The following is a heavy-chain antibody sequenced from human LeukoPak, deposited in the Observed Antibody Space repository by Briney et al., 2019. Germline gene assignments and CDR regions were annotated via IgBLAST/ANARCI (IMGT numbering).Heavy chain of an antibody. V-gene: IGHV3-23*01. Sequence: GGSLRHSCAASGFTFSSYAMSWVRQAPGKGLEWVSAISGSGGSTHYADSVKGRFTISRDNSKNTLYLQMNSLRAEDTAVYYCAKDNYNWNEHTFDYWGQGTLVTVSS. CDR2: ISGSGGST. CDR1: GFTFSSYA. J-gene: IGHJ4*02. D-gene: IGHD1-20*01. CDR3: AKDNYNWNEHTFDY.